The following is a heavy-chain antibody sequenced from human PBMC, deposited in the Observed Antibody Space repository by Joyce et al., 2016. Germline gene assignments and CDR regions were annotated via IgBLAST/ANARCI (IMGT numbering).Heavy chain of an antibody. CDR1: GGSIGGSNYF. D-gene: IGHD2-8*01. CDR3: ARSSRTNIYFDS. CDR2: IFYTGSN. Sequence: QVQLQESGPGLVQPSETLNLTCTVSGGSIGGSNYFCSWIRHRPGKSPEGIGYIFYTGSNYYSPSRRSRITITVDNSKNQFSLNLSSLTTADTGVYYCARSSRTNIYFDSWGPGTLVTVSS. V-gene: IGHV4-31*03. J-gene: IGHJ4*02.